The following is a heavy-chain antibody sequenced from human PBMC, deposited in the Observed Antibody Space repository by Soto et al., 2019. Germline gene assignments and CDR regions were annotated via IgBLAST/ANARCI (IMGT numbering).Heavy chain of an antibody. Sequence: EVQLVESGGGLVKPGGSLRLSCAASGFTFTSHNIYWFRQAPGKGLEWVSSISPYDHSLYYADSVKGRFTVSKDNAKSSVYLQMDSLRAEDTAIYYCARELSTMVRAYNRGQGTLVTVSS. CDR2: ISPYDHSL. D-gene: IGHD3-10*01. J-gene: IGHJ4*02. CDR1: GFTFTSHN. CDR3: ARELSTMVRAYN. V-gene: IGHV3-21*02.